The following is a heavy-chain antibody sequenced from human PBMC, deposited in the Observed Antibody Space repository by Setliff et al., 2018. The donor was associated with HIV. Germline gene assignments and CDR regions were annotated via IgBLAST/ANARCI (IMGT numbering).Heavy chain of an antibody. CDR1: GYNFTDYD. CDR3: ARGTAPRPASVLEFLEWLFPNWFDP. D-gene: IGHD3-3*02. V-gene: IGHV1-8*02. Sequence: GASVKVSCKASGYNFTDYDINWVRQATGQGLEWMGWMNPNNGNTGYAEKFQGRVTMTRDTSISTAYMELSSLRSDDKAVYYCARGTAPRPASVLEFLEWLFPNWFDPWGQGTLVTVSS. CDR2: MNPNNGNT. J-gene: IGHJ5*02.